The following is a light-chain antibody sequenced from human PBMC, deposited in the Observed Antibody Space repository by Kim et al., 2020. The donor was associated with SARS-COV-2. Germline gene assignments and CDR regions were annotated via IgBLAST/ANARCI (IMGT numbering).Light chain of an antibody. V-gene: IGLV3-1*01. J-gene: IGLJ2*01. CDR3: HAWDSSTVV. CDR2: QAS. CDR1: KLGDKY. Sequence: SYELTQPPSVSVSPGQTASITCSGDKLGDKYACWYQQKPGQSPVLVIYQASKRPSGIPERFSGSTSGNTATLPISGTQAMAEADYYCHAWDSSTVVFGGG.